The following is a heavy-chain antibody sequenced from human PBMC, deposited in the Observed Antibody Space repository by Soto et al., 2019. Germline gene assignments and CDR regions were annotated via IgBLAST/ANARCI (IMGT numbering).Heavy chain of an antibody. D-gene: IGHD3-22*01. CDR1: GGSVSSGSDY. V-gene: IGHV4-61*01. CDR2: IYYSGST. Sequence: SETLSLTCTVSGGSVSSGSDYWSWIRQPPGKGLEWIGYIYYSGSTNYNPSLKSRVTISVDTSKNQFSLKLSSVTAADTAVYYCARDGNYYDSSGYVYYYYGMDVWGQGTTVTVSS. CDR3: ARDGNYYDSSGYVYYYYGMDV. J-gene: IGHJ6*02.